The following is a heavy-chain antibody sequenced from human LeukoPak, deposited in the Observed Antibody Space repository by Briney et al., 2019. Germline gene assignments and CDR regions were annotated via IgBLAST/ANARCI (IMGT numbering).Heavy chain of an antibody. J-gene: IGHJ4*02. CDR2: IHYSGTT. CDR3: ARGSYGDCDFDY. Sequence: PSQTLSLTCTVSGGSISSGGYHWSWIRQHPGKGLEWIGYIHYSGTTYYNPSLKSRVTITVDTSKKQFSLKLSSVTAADTAVYYCARGSYGDCDFDYWGRGTLVTVSS. V-gene: IGHV4-31*03. CDR1: GGSISSGGYH. D-gene: IGHD4-17*01.